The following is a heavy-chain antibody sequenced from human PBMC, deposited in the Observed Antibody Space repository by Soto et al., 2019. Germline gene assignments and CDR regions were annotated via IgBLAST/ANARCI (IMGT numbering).Heavy chain of an antibody. D-gene: IGHD3-3*01. Sequence: GGSLRLSCAASGFTFSSYEMNWVRQAPGKGLEWVSYISSSGGTIYYTDSVKGRFTISRDNAKNSLYLQMNSLRAEDTAVYYCAGIRFLEWLLTLSSGSSGMDVWGQGTTVTVSS. CDR1: GFTFSSYE. CDR3: AGIRFLEWLLTLSSGSSGMDV. V-gene: IGHV3-48*03. J-gene: IGHJ6*02. CDR2: ISSSGGTI.